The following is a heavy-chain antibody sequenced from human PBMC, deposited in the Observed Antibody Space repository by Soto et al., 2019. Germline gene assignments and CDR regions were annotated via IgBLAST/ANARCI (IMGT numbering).Heavy chain of an antibody. CDR1: DDSINSNDYY. CDR2: GYHTGLT. J-gene: IGHJ6*02. V-gene: IGHV4-39*01. CDR3: ARQRVPPYYYYGMDV. Sequence: SETLSLTCTISDDSINSNDYYWVWIRQPPGKGLEWIGSGYHTGLTYYNPSLKSRVTVSVDKSKNHFSLRLNSVTVADTAVYYCARQRVPPYYYYGMDVWGQGTTVTVSS.